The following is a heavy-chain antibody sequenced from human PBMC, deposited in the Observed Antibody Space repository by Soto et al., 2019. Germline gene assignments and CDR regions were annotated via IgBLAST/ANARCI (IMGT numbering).Heavy chain of an antibody. V-gene: IGHV3-73*01. CDR3: TRPRFGSYGSGSYSGVLEFDP. Sequence: EVHLVESGGDLVQPGGSLRLSCAASGFTFSGSAMHWVRQASGKGLEWVGRIRSKANSYATAYAASVKGRFTISRDDSKNTAYLQMNSLKTEDTAVYYCTRPRFGSYGSGSYSGVLEFDPWGQGTLVTVSS. CDR2: IRSKANSYAT. CDR1: GFTFSGSA. J-gene: IGHJ5*02. D-gene: IGHD3-10*01.